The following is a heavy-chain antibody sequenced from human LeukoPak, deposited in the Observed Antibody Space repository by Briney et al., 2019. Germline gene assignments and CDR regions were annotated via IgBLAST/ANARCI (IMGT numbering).Heavy chain of an antibody. CDR3: ARGRLGSRSYYGGVGLDY. D-gene: IGHD1-26*01. CDR2: IYSGGST. V-gene: IGHV3-53*01. J-gene: IGHJ4*02. Sequence: GGSLRLSCAASGFTVSSNYMSWVRQAPGKGLEWVSVIYSGGSTYYADSVKGRFTISRDNSKNTLYLQMNSLRAEDTAVYYCARGRLGSRSYYGGVGLDYWGQGTLVTVSS. CDR1: GFTVSSNY.